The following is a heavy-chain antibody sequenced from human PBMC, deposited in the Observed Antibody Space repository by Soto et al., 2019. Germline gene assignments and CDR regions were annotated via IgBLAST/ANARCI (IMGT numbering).Heavy chain of an antibody. CDR2: ISYDGSNK. V-gene: IGHV3-30*18. Sequence: GGSLRLSCAASGFTFSSYGMHWVRQAPGKGPEWVAVISYDGSNKYYADSVKGRFTISRDNSKNTLYLQMNSLRAEDTAVYYCAKELVVVAATSFDYWGQGTLVTVSS. J-gene: IGHJ4*02. D-gene: IGHD2-15*01. CDR1: GFTFSSYG. CDR3: AKELVVVAATSFDY.